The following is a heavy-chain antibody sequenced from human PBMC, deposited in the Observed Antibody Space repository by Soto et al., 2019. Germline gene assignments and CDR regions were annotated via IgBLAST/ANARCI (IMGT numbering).Heavy chain of an antibody. CDR3: ARHAMVPGGSHPIDY. Sequence: QLQLQESGPGLVTPSETLSLTCTVSGGSISSSSYYWGWIRQPPGKGLEGIGSIHYSGSTYYNPSLKSRVTISVDTSTNQFSLKLTAVTAADTAAYYCARHAMVPGGSHPIDYWGQGTLVTVSS. V-gene: IGHV4-39*01. J-gene: IGHJ4*02. CDR1: GGSISSSSYY. D-gene: IGHD3-10*01. CDR2: IHYSGST.